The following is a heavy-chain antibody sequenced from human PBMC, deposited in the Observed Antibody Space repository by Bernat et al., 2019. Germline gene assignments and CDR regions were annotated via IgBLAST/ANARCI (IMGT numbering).Heavy chain of an antibody. CDR3: AKDPYSSSWYFDI. D-gene: IGHD6-13*01. Sequence: QVQLVESGGGLVKPGGSLRLSCAASGFTFSDYYMSWIRQAPGKGLEWVSYISSSGSTIYYADSVKGRFTISRDNSKNTLYLQMNSLRAEDTAVYYCAKDPYSSSWYFDIWGQGTLVTVSS. V-gene: IGHV3-11*04. CDR2: ISSSGSTI. CDR1: GFTFSDYY. J-gene: IGHJ2*01.